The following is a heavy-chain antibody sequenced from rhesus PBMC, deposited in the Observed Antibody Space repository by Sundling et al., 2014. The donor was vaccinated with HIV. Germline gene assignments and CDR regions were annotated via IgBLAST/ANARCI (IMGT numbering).Heavy chain of an antibody. J-gene: IGHJ4*01. Sequence: LQLQESGPGLVKSSETLSLTCAVSRGSFSGYFWGWIRQPPGKGLEWIGRISGSGGSTDYNPSLKNRVTISKDTSNNQFSLKLSSVTAADTAVYYCAREWGYYDGNYGADYWGQGVLVTVSS. V-gene: IGHV4-173*01. CDR1: RGSFSGYF. D-gene: IGHD4-17*01. CDR3: AREWGYYDGNYGADY. CDR2: ISGSGGST.